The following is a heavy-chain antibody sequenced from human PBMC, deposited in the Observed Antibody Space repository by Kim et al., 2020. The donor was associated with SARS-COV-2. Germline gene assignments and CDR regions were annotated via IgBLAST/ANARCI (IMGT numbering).Heavy chain of an antibody. CDR1: GGSISSGGYY. D-gene: IGHD3-3*01. Sequence: SETLSLTCTVSGGSISSGGYYWSWIRQHPGKGLEWIGYIYYSWSTYYNPSLKSRVTISVDTSKNQFSLKLSSVTAADTAVYYCARSDGDFWSGYCMDVWGQGTTVTVSS. J-gene: IGHJ6*02. CDR2: IYYSWST. CDR3: ARSDGDFWSGYCMDV. V-gene: IGHV4-31*03.